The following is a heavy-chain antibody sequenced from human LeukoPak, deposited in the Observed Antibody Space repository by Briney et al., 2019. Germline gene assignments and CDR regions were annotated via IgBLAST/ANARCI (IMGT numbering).Heavy chain of an antibody. Sequence: SETLSLTCTVSGGSISSGGYYWSWIRQHPGKGLEWIGYIYYSGSTYYNPSLKSRVTISVDTSKNQFSLKLSSVTAADTAVYYCARARPDIVVVPAAPNWFDPWGQGTLVTVSS. CDR1: GGSISSGGYY. D-gene: IGHD2-2*01. CDR3: ARARPDIVVVPAAPNWFDP. V-gene: IGHV4-31*03. CDR2: IYYSGST. J-gene: IGHJ5*02.